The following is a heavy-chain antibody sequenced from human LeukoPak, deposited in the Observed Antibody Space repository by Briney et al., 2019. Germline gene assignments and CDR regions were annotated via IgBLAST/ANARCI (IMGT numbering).Heavy chain of an antibody. V-gene: IGHV3-48*02. CDR1: GVTFRSYS. D-gene: IGHD1-26*01. CDR2: ITASGTAM. CDR3: ASSGSYRFDY. Sequence: GGSLRLSCAASGVTFRSYSMYWVRQAPGKGLEGVSHITASGTAMFYADSVKGRFTISRDNAKNSLYLQMNSLRDEDTAVYYCASSGSYRFDYWGQGTLVTVSS. J-gene: IGHJ4*02.